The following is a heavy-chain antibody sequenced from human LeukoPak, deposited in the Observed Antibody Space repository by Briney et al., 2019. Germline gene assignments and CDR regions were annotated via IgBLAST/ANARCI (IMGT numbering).Heavy chain of an antibody. CDR2: IYTSGST. CDR3: ARGRVRGDGYNLVY. D-gene: IGHD5-24*01. CDR1: GGSISSYY. J-gene: IGHJ4*02. V-gene: IGHV4-4*07. Sequence: SETLSLTCTVSGGSISSYYWSWIRQPAGKGLEWIGRIYTSGSTNYNPSLKSRVTISVDTSKNQFSLKLSSVTAADTAVYYCARGRVRGDGYNLVYWGQGTLVTVSS.